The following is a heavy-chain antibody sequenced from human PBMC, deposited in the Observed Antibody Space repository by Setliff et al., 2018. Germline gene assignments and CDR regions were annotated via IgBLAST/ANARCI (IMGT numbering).Heavy chain of an antibody. V-gene: IGHV1-18*01. D-gene: IGHD2-8*01. CDR1: GYTFSNYG. J-gene: IGHJ4*01. Sequence: WASVKVSCKASGYTFSNYGITWVRQAPGQGLEWMGWISAYTGNTKFAQKFQGRVTMTTDTFTSTAYLELRSLTSDDTAVYYCSKLVRYCTTTACQGASGAEFWGHGTLVTVSS. CDR2: ISAYTGNT. CDR3: SKLVRYCTTTACQGASGAEF.